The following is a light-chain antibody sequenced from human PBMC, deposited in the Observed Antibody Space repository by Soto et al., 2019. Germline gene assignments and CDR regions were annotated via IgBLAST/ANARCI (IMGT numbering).Light chain of an antibody. J-gene: IGLJ3*02. Sequence: QSALTQPRSVSGSPGQSVTISCTGTSSDVGGFNYVSWYQQLPGKAPKLMIYDVTERPSGVPERFSGSKSGNTASLTISGLQAEDEADYHCCSFSVTSHWVFGGGTKVTVL. V-gene: IGLV2-11*01. CDR2: DVT. CDR1: SSDVGGFNY. CDR3: CSFSVTSHWV.